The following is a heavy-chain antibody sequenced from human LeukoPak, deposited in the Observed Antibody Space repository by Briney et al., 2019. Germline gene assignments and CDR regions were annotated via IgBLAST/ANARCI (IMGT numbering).Heavy chain of an antibody. CDR3: ARVGDCSGGSCYYYYGMDV. CDR2: IDPNSGGT. CDR1: GYTFTGYY. J-gene: IGHJ6*02. Sequence: ASVKVSCNASGYTFTGYYMHWVRQAPGQGLEWMGWIDPNSGGTNYAQKFQGRVTMTRDTSISTAYMELSRLRSDDTAVYYCARVGDCSGGSCYYYYGMDVWGQGTTVTVSS. V-gene: IGHV1-2*02. D-gene: IGHD2-15*01.